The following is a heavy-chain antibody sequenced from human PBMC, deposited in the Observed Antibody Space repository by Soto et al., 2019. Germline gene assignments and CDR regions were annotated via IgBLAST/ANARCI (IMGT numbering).Heavy chain of an antibody. J-gene: IGHJ4*02. D-gene: IGHD6-13*01. V-gene: IGHV1-8*01. CDR2: MNPNSGNT. CDR3: AIHPPHIAAAGTPREDFDY. Sequence: GASVKVSCKASGYTFTSYDINWVRQATGQGLEWMGWMNPNSGNTGYAQKFQGRVTMTRNTSISTAYMELSSLRSDDTAVYYCAIHPPHIAAAGTPREDFDYWGQGTLVTVSS. CDR1: GYTFTSYD.